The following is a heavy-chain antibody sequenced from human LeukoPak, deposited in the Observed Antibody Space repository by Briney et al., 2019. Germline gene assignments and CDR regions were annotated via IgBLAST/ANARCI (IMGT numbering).Heavy chain of an antibody. D-gene: IGHD3-22*01. CDR2: IYYSGST. CDR1: GGSISSSSYY. CDR3: ARGRRYYYDSSGYSTHYYYYGMDV. J-gene: IGHJ6*02. V-gene: IGHV4-39*01. Sequence: PSETLPLTCTVSGGSISSSSYYWGWIRQPPGKGLEWIGSIYYSGSTYYNPSLKSRVTISVDTSKNQFSLKLSSVTAADTAVYYCARGRRYYYDSSGYSTHYYYYGMDVWGQGTTVTVSS.